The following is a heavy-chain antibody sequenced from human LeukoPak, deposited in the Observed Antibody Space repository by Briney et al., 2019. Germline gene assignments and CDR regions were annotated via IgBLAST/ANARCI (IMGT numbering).Heavy chain of an antibody. CDR2: IIPIFGTA. V-gene: IGHV1-69*13. CDR3: ASVYSSGWYYFDY. Sequence: ASVKVSCKASGGTFSSYAISWVRQAPGQGLEWMGGIIPIFGTANYAQKFQGRVTITADESTSTAYMELSSLRSEDTAVYYCASVYSSGWYYFDYWGQGTLVTVSS. D-gene: IGHD6-19*01. CDR1: GGTFSSYA. J-gene: IGHJ4*02.